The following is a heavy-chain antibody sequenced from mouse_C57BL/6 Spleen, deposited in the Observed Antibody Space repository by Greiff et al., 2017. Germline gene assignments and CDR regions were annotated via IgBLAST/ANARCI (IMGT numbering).Heavy chain of an antibody. CDR1: GFSFTTYA. J-gene: IGHJ4*01. CDR3: VRHGERLLRDYAMDY. D-gene: IGHD2-3*01. V-gene: IGHV10-1*01. Sequence: EVMLVESGGGLVQPKGSLKLSCAASGFSFTTYAMNWVRQAPGKGLAWVARISSKSNNYAPYYADSVKDRFTISRDDSESMLYLQMNNLKTEDTAMYYCVRHGERLLRDYAMDYWGQGTSVTVSS. CDR2: ISSKSNNYAP.